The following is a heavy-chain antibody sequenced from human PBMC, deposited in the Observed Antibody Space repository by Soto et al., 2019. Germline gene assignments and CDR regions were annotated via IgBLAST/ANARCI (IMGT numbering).Heavy chain of an antibody. CDR1: GFTFSDYY. CDR2: ISSSGSNI. D-gene: IGHD6-6*01. Sequence: QVQLVESGGGLVKPGGSLRLSCAASGFTFSDYYMSWIRQAPGKGLEWVSYISSSGSNIYYYADSVKGRFTISRDNAKNSLYLQMNSLRAEDTAVYYCARGRSSSVYFDYWGQGTLVTVSS. CDR3: ARGRSSSVYFDY. V-gene: IGHV3-11*01. J-gene: IGHJ4*02.